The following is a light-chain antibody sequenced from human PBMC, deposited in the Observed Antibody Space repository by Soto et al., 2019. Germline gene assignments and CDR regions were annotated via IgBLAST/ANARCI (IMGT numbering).Light chain of an antibody. CDR1: QSIDSW. Sequence: DIQMTQSPSTLSASVGDSVTITCRASQSIDSWLAWYQQKPGKAPKLLIYKASTLESGVPSRFSGSGSGTECALTINSLQPDDFASYHCQQYKSYSFTFGGGTKVEIK. CDR2: KAS. V-gene: IGKV1-5*03. J-gene: IGKJ4*01. CDR3: QQYKSYSFT.